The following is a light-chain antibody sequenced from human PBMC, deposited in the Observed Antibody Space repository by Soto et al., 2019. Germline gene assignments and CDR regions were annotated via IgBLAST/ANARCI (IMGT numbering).Light chain of an antibody. Sequence: ETVMTQFPATLSVSPGERATLSCRASQYVSTNLAWYQQQPGQPPRLLIYDISNRATGIPARCSGSGSETEFALTITSLQSEDFAVYYCQQYDTWPLTCGGGTKVEIK. CDR3: QQYDTWPLT. J-gene: IGKJ4*01. V-gene: IGKV3D-15*01. CDR2: DIS. CDR1: QYVSTN.